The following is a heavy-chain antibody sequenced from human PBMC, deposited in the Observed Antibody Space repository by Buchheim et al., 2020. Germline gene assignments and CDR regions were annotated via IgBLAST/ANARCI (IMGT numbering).Heavy chain of an antibody. CDR1: GFTFSSYA. CDR2: ISYDGSNK. J-gene: IGHJ1*01. CDR3: ARDLGQWLVSGFQH. Sequence: QVQLVESGGGVVQPGRSLRLSCAASGFTFSSYAMHWVRQAPGKGLEWVAVISYDGSNKYYADSVKGRFTISRDNSKNTLYLQMNSLRAEDTAVYYCARDLGQWLVSGFQHWGQGTL. D-gene: IGHD3-3*01. V-gene: IGHV3-30-3*01.